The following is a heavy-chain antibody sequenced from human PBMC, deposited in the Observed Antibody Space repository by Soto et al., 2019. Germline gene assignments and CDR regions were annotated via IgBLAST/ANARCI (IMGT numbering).Heavy chain of an antibody. CDR1: GGTFSSYA. J-gene: IGHJ6*02. V-gene: IGHV1-69*06. CDR2: IIPIFGTA. D-gene: IGHD3-9*01. CDR3: ARGSWNDILTPLYYYGMDV. Sequence: SVKVSCKASGGTFSSYAISWVRQAPGQGLEWMGGIIPIFGTANYAQKFQGRVTITADKSTSTAYMELSSLRSEDTAVYYCARGSWNDILTPLYYYGMDVWGQGXTVTVYS.